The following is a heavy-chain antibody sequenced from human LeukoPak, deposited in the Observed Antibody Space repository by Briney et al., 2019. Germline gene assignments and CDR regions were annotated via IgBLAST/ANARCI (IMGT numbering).Heavy chain of an antibody. Sequence: SETLSLTCTVPGGSISSYYWSWIRQPPGKGLEWIGYIYYSGSTNYKPSLKNRVTISVDTSKNQFSLKLSSVTAADTAVYYCAREWTYSSGFDYWGQGTLVTVSS. V-gene: IGHV4-59*01. J-gene: IGHJ4*02. CDR1: GGSISSYY. D-gene: IGHD6-19*01. CDR3: AREWTYSSGFDY. CDR2: IYYSGST.